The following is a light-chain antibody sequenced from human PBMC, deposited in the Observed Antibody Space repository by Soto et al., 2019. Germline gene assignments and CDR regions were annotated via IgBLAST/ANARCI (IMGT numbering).Light chain of an antibody. CDR3: QQHNDWPLT. J-gene: IGKJ5*01. CDR1: QSVSSN. V-gene: IGKV3D-15*01. CDR2: GIS. Sequence: EIVMTQSPATLSVSPGERATLSCRASQSVSSNLAWYQHKPGQAPRLLIYGISTRATGIPARFSGSGSGTEFTLTISSLQSEDFAVYYCQQHNDWPLTFGQGTRVE.